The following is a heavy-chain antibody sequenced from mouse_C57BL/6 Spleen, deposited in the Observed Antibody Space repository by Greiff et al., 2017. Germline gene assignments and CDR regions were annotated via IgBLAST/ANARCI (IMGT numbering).Heavy chain of an antibody. D-gene: IGHD2-4*01. J-gene: IGHJ4*01. Sequence: PIQGLEWIGNIDPSDSETHYNQKFKDKATLTVDKSSSTAYMQLSSLTSEDSAVYYCARSDYERGDYAMDYWGQGTSVTVSS. V-gene: IGHV1-52*01. CDR3: ARSDYERGDYAMDY. CDR2: IDPSDSET.